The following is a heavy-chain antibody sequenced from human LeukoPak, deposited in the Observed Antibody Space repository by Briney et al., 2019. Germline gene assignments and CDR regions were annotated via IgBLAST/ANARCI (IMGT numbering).Heavy chain of an antibody. J-gene: IGHJ5*02. CDR3: GRGYIAVAGTVSWFDP. CDR1: GGSISSGSYY. Sequence: SQTLSLTCTVSGGSISSGSYYSSWIRQPAGKGLELIVRIYTSGSTNYNPSLKSRAPISVDTSKNQFSLKLRSVNAAATAVYYCGRGYIAVAGTVSWFDPWGQGTLVTVSS. D-gene: IGHD6-13*01. CDR2: IYTSGST. V-gene: IGHV4-61*02.